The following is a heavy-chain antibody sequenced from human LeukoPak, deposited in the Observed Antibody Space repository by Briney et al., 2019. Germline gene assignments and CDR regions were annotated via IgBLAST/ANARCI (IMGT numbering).Heavy chain of an antibody. Sequence: PGGSLRLSCAASGFNFPDYSMNWVRQAPGWGLECITYTSSDGKTTWYADSVKGRFTVSRDNAKNSLYLQMNSLRAEDTAVYYCARAPYYESSGPFWGQGTLVTVSS. J-gene: IGHJ4*02. CDR3: ARAPYYESSGPF. CDR2: TSSDGKTT. D-gene: IGHD3-22*01. CDR1: GFNFPDYS. V-gene: IGHV3-48*04.